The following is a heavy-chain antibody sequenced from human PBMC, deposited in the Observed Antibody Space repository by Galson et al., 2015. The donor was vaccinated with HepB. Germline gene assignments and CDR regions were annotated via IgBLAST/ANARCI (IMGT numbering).Heavy chain of an antibody. CDR1: GFTFDDYA. D-gene: IGHD2-2*01. Sequence: SLRLSCAASGFTFDDYAMHWVRQAPGQGLEWVSGISWNSGSIGYADSVKGRFTISRDNAKNSLYLQMNSLRAEDTALYYCAKIVVVPAAICLFYYYYYMDVWGKGTTVTVSS. CDR2: ISWNSGSI. CDR3: AKIVVVPAAICLFYYYYYMDV. J-gene: IGHJ6*03. V-gene: IGHV3-9*01.